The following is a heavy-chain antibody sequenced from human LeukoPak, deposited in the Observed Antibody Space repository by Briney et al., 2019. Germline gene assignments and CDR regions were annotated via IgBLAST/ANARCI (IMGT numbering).Heavy chain of an antibody. Sequence: GGSLRLSCGASGFTFSSYSMIWVRQAPGKGLEWVASISETSTYIFYADSLEGRFTISRDNAKNSLYLQMNSLRAEDTAVYYCARAAYSSSWYWDYWGQGSLVTVSS. D-gene: IGHD6-13*01. J-gene: IGHJ4*02. CDR1: GFTFSSYS. CDR3: ARAAYSSSWYWDY. CDR2: ISETSTYI. V-gene: IGHV3-21*01.